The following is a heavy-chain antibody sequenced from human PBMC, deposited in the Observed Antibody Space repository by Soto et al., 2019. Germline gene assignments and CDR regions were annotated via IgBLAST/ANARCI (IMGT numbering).Heavy chain of an antibody. V-gene: IGHV1-69*13. D-gene: IGHD1-7*01. CDR2: IIPIFGTA. CDR3: AREWYNWNSHGMDV. Sequence: ASVKVSCKASGCTFSSYAISWVRQAPGQGLEWMGGIIPIFGTANYAQKFQGRVTITADESTSTAYMELSSLRSEDTAVYYCAREWYNWNSHGMDVWGQGTTVTVSS. J-gene: IGHJ6*02. CDR1: GCTFSSYA.